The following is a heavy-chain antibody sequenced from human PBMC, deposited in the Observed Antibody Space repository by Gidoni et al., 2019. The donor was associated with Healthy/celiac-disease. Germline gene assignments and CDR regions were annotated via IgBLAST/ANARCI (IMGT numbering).Heavy chain of an antibody. CDR2: ISWNSGSI. D-gene: IGHD3-16*01. CDR1: GFTFDDYA. J-gene: IGHJ4*02. CDR3: AKSQGGLRVDFDY. Sequence: EVQLVESGGGLVQPGRSLRLSCAASGFTFDDYAMHWVRQAPGTGLEWVAGISWNSGSIGYADSVKGRFTISRDNAKNSLYLQMNSLRAEDTALYYCAKSQGGLRVDFDYWGQGTLVTVSS. V-gene: IGHV3-9*01.